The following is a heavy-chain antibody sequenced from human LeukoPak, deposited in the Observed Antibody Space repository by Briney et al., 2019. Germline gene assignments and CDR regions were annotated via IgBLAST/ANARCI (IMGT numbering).Heavy chain of an antibody. CDR3: AKVRYGSGSYYSPYFDY. D-gene: IGHD3-10*01. CDR1: GFTFSSYA. Sequence: GGSLRLSCAASGFTFSSYAMSWVRQAPGKGLEWVSAISGSGGRTYYADSVKGRFTISRDNSKNTLYLQMNSLRAEDTAVYYCAKVRYGSGSYYSPYFDYWGQGTLVTVSS. J-gene: IGHJ4*02. V-gene: IGHV3-23*01. CDR2: ISGSGGRT.